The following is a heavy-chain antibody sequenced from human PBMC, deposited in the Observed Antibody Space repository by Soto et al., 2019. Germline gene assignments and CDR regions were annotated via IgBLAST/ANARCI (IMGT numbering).Heavy chain of an antibody. Sequence: QVQLVQSGAEVKKPAASVKVSCKASGYTFIRYGISWVRQAPGQGLEWMGWISAYNGNTNYVQKLQGRVTMTTDTSTSTAYIELRSLRSDDTAVYYCARDNGGWGGQPDFDYWGQGTLVTVSS. J-gene: IGHJ4*02. D-gene: IGHD2-8*01. V-gene: IGHV1-18*01. CDR3: ARDNGGWGGQPDFDY. CDR1: GYTFIRYG. CDR2: ISAYNGNT.